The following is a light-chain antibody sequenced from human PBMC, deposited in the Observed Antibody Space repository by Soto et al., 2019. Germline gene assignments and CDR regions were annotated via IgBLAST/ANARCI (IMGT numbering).Light chain of an antibody. Sequence: DIQMTQSPSTLSAPVGARVTITCRASQSISSWLAWYQQKPGKAPRLLIYDASYLERGVPSRFSGSGSGTEFTLTISYLQPDDLATYYCQQYNSFWTFGQGTKVEI. CDR2: DAS. CDR3: QQYNSFWT. CDR1: QSISSW. J-gene: IGKJ1*01. V-gene: IGKV1-5*01.